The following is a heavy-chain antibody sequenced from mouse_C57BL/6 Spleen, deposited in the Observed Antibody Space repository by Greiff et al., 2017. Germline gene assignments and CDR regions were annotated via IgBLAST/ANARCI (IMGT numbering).Heavy chain of an antibody. V-gene: IGHV1-81*01. CDR2: IYPRCGNT. CDR3: ARSLDSSGYD. Sequence: VQLQQSGAELARPGASVKLSCKASGYTFTSYGISWVKQRTGQGLEWIGEIYPRCGNTYYNEKFKGKATLTADKSSSTAYMELRSLTSEDSAVYFCARSLDSSGYDWGQGTTLTVAS. D-gene: IGHD3-2*02. J-gene: IGHJ2*01. CDR1: GYTFTSYG.